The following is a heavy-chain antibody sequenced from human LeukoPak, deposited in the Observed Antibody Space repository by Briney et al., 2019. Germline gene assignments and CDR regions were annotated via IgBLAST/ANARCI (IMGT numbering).Heavy chain of an antibody. CDR2: IYYSGST. V-gene: IGHV4-39*07. CDR3: ARVTGKVVYYDILTGTNWFDP. CDR1: GGSISSSSYY. D-gene: IGHD3-9*01. Sequence: SETLSLTCTVSGGSISSSSYYWGWIRQPPGKGLEWIGSIYYSGSTYYNPSLKSRVTISVDTSKNQFSLELSSVTAADTAVYYCARVTGKVVYYDILTGTNWFDPWGQGTLVTVSS. J-gene: IGHJ5*02.